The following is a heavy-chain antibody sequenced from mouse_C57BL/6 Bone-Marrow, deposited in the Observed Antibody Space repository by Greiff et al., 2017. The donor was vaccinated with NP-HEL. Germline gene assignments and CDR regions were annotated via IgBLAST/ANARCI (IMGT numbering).Heavy chain of an antibody. CDR1: GYTFTSYW. Sequence: QVQLQQSGAELVKPGASVKLSCKASGYTFTSYWMHWVKQRPGQGLEWIGMIHPNSGSTNYNEKFKSKATLTVDKSSSTAYMQLSSLTSEDSAVYYCARDWAWYFDVWGTGTTVTVSS. CDR3: ARDWAWYFDV. J-gene: IGHJ1*03. V-gene: IGHV1-64*01. D-gene: IGHD4-1*01. CDR2: IHPNSGST.